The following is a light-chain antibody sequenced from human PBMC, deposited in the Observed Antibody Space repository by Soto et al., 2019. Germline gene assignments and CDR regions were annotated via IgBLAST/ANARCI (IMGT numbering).Light chain of an antibody. CDR1: QDISDY. Sequence: DIQLTQSPSSLSASVGDRVTITCQASQDISDYLNWYQQKPGKAPNILIYDASNLETGVPSRFSGSGAWSDFIFTISRLQHEDNAPYYWQQYDNLPFTFGPGTRVDIK. CDR2: DAS. V-gene: IGKV1-33*01. CDR3: QQYDNLPFT. J-gene: IGKJ3*01.